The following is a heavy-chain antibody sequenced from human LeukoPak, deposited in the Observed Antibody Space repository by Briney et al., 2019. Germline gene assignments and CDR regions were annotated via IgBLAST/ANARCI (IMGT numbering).Heavy chain of an antibody. D-gene: IGHD6-13*01. V-gene: IGHV3-7*03. J-gene: IGHJ4*02. Sequence: PGGSLRLSCAASGFALSSHWMTWVRQVPGRGPEWVANVNRDGSETYYLDSVKGRFTISRDNAKNSLYLQMNSLRVEDTAFYYCAKDRNIAAAGTLPTNFDYWGQGTLVTVSS. CDR3: AKDRNIAAAGTLPTNFDY. CDR2: VNRDGSET. CDR1: GFALSSHW.